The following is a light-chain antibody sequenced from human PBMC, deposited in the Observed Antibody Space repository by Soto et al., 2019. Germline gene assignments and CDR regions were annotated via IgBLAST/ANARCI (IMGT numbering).Light chain of an antibody. CDR3: AAWDDSLNGRYV. CDR2: SNN. J-gene: IGLJ1*01. CDR1: SSNIGSNT. Sequence: SVVSHAASACRSRGQRYTIYCTGSSSNIGSNTVNWYQQLPGTAPKLLIYSNNQRPSGVPDRFSGSKSGTSASLAISGLQSEDEADYYCAAWDDSLNGRYVFGTGTKVTVL. V-gene: IGLV1-44*01.